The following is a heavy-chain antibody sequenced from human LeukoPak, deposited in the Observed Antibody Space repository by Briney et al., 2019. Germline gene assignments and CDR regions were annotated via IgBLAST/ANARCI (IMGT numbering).Heavy chain of an antibody. V-gene: IGHV3-48*04. CDR3: ARDLGDWYSSGFDD. CDR2: ISRDGSTV. J-gene: IGHJ4*02. Sequence: GGSLRLSCAASGFTFSSYSMNWVRQAPGKGLEWVSHISRDGSTVYYRDSVKGRFTISRDNVKNSLYLHMNSLRVEDTGVYYCARDLGDWYSSGFDDWGQGSLVIVSS. D-gene: IGHD3-10*01. CDR1: GFTFSSYS.